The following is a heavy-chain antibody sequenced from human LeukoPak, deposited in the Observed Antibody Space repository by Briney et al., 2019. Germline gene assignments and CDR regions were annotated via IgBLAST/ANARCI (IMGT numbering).Heavy chain of an antibody. CDR1: GGSISSSSYY. J-gene: IGHJ4*02. CDR2: IYYSGST. D-gene: IGHD4-23*01. CDR3: ARDVRNRYGGSL. Sequence: SETLSLTCTVSGGSISSSSYYWGWIRQPPGKGLEWIGSIYYSGSTYYNPSLKSRVTISVDTSKNQFSLKLSSVTAADTAVYYCARDVRNRYGGSLWGQGTLVTVSS. V-gene: IGHV4-39*07.